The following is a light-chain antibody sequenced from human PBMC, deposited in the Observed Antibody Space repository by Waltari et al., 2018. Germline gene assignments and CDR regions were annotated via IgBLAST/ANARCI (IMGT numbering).Light chain of an antibody. J-gene: IGLJ1*01. CDR1: NSDAGGYNY. V-gene: IGLV2-14*01. Sequence: QSALTQPASVSGSPGQSITISCTGTNSDAGGYNYVSWYHQRPGKAPQLLVSEVTNRPSGVSNRFSGSKSDNTASLTISGLLAEDEADYYCSSYTNSSTYVFGTGTKVTVL. CDR2: EVT. CDR3: SSYTNSSTYV.